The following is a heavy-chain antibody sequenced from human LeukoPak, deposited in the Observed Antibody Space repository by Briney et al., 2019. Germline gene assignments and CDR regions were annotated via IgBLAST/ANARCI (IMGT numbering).Heavy chain of an antibody. CDR3: AREENVGFDS. Sequence: ASVKVSCKASGFMFTRYYMHWVRQAPGQGPEWLGIISPTGGTTTFAQKFQGRVTMTRDMSTSTVYMELSSLRSADTAVYYCAREENVGFDSWGQGTLVTVFS. V-gene: IGHV1-46*01. J-gene: IGHJ4*02. CDR2: ISPTGGTT. CDR1: GFMFTRYY.